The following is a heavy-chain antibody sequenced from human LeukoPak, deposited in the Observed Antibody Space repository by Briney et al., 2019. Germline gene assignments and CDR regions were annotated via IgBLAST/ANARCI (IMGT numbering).Heavy chain of an antibody. Sequence: ASVKVSCKASGYTFTTYGISWVRQAPGQGLEWMGWFSAYNGKTNYAQKLQGRVTMTTDTSTSTAYMALRSLRSDDTAVYYCARGVEYYGSGDWGQGTLVTVSS. CDR2: FSAYNGKT. CDR3: ARGVEYYGSGD. CDR1: GYTFTTYG. D-gene: IGHD3-10*01. V-gene: IGHV1-18*01. J-gene: IGHJ4*02.